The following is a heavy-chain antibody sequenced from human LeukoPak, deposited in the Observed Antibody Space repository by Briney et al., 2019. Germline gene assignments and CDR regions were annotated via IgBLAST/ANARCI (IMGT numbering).Heavy chain of an antibody. D-gene: IGHD3-10*01. CDR1: GFPFSDYY. CDR3: ARTITMVRGARGWFDP. V-gene: IGHV3-11*01. Sequence: PGGSLRLSCAASGFPFSDYYMSWIRQAPGKGLEWVSYISSSGSTIYYADSVKGRFTISRDNAKNSLYLQMNSLRAEDTAVYYCARTITMVRGARGWFDPWGQGTLVTVSS. CDR2: ISSSGSTI. J-gene: IGHJ5*02.